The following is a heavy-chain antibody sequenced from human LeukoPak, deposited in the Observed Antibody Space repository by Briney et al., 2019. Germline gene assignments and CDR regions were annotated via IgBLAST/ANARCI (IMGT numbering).Heavy chain of an antibody. CDR2: IYYSGST. CDR1: GGSISSSSYY. Sequence: SETLSLTCTVSGGSISSSSYYWGWIRQPPGKGLEWIGSIYYSGSTYYNPSFKSRVTISVDTSKNQFSLKLSSVTAADTAVYYCARDGYNSGYWGQGTLVTVSS. D-gene: IGHD5-24*01. V-gene: IGHV4-39*02. J-gene: IGHJ4*02. CDR3: ARDGYNSGY.